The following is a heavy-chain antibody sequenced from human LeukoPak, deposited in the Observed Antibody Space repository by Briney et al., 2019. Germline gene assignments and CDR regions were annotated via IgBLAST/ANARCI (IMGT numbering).Heavy chain of an antibody. J-gene: IGHJ4*02. V-gene: IGHV3-23*01. Sequence: GGSLRLSCAASGFTFSSYAMSWVRQAPGKGLEWVSAISGSGGSTYYADSVKVRFTISRDNSKNTLYLQMNSLRAEDTAVYYCAREPHEGSSFDYWGQGTLVTVSS. CDR3: AREPHEGSSFDY. CDR2: ISGSGGST. D-gene: IGHD6-6*01. CDR1: GFTFSSYA.